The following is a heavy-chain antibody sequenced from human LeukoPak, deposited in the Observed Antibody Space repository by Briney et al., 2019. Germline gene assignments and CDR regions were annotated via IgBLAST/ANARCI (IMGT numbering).Heavy chain of an antibody. J-gene: IGHJ1*01. CDR2: IGDSGDSA. D-gene: IGHD3-22*01. V-gene: IGHV3-23*01. Sequence: PGGSLRLSCAGSGFTFSSYAMSWVRQAPGKGLEWVSGIGDSGDSAYYADSVMGRFSISRDNSKKTLYLQMNSLRAEDTAVYYCAKREKYYYDSSGYYRYFQHWGQGTLVTVSS. CDR3: AKREKYYYDSSGYYRYFQH. CDR1: GFTFSSYA.